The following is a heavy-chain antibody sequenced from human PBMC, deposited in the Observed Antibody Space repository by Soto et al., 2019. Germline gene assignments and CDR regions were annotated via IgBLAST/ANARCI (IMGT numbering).Heavy chain of an antibody. CDR1: GGTFSSYT. CDR3: ARDPGHIFTSCYPFYYYYGMDV. J-gene: IGHJ6*02. D-gene: IGHD3-9*01. V-gene: IGHV1-69*04. CDR2: IIPILGIA. Sequence: SVKVSCKASGGTFSSYTISWVRQAPGQGLEWMGRIIPILGIANYAQKFQGRVTITADKSTSTAYMELRSLRSDDTAVYYCARDPGHIFTSCYPFYYYYGMDVWGQGTTVTVSS.